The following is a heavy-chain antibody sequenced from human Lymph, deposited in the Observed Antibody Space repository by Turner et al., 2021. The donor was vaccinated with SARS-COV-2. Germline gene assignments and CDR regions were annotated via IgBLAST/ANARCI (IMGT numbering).Heavy chain of an antibody. CDR2: FELEDGET. J-gene: IGHJ4*02. V-gene: IGHV1-24*01. D-gene: IGHD6-19*01. CDR3: AIGSSKPQWLDLFWY. CDR1: GSTLTELS. Sequence: QVQLVQTGAEVRKPGASVMVSCKVYGSTLTELSMHWVRQAPGKGLEWRGGFELEDGETIYAQKFQGRVTLTEDTYTDTPYMELSSLRSEDTAGYYCAIGSSKPQWLDLFWYWGQGTLVTVSS.